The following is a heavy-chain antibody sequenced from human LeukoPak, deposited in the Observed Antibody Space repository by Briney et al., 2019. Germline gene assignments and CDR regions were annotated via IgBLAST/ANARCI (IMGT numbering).Heavy chain of an antibody. V-gene: IGHV1-2*02. CDR1: GYSFSDFY. CDR3: ARAQTYCSGGSCYSDY. D-gene: IGHD2-15*01. Sequence: ASVKVSCKASGYSFSDFYLHWVRQAPGQGLEWMGWINPNSGGTNYAQKFQGRVTMTRDTSISTAYMELSRLTSDDTAVYYCARAQTYCSGGSCYSDYWGQGSLVTVSS. J-gene: IGHJ4*02. CDR2: INPNSGGT.